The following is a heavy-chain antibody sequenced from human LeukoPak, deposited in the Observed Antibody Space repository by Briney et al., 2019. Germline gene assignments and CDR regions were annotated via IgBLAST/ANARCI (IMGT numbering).Heavy chain of an antibody. CDR2: MNPNSGNT. J-gene: IGHJ6*03. CDR1: GYIFTNYY. V-gene: IGHV1-8*03. CDR3: ARAGRFSNYDYYYHMDV. D-gene: IGHD3-10*01. Sequence: ASVKVSCKASGYIFTNYYINWVRQAPGQGLEWMGGMNPNSGNTGYAQKFQGRVTITRNTSISAAYMELSSLTSEDTAVYYCARAGRFSNYDYYYHMDVWGKGTTVIVSS.